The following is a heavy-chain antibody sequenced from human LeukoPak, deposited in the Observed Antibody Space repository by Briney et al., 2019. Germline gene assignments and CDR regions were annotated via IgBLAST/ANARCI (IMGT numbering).Heavy chain of an antibody. J-gene: IGHJ4*02. D-gene: IGHD3-10*01. Sequence: GGSLRLSCAASGFTFSSYSMNWVRQAPGKGLEWVSSISSSSYIYYADSVKGRFTISRDNSKNTLYLQMNSLRAEDTAVYYCARTPGGSGNLFDYWGQGTLVTVSS. CDR1: GFTFSSYS. CDR3: ARTPGGSGNLFDY. CDR2: ISSSSYI. V-gene: IGHV3-21*04.